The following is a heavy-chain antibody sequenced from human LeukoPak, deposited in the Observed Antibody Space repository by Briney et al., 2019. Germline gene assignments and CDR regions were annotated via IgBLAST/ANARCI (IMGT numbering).Heavy chain of an antibody. D-gene: IGHD3-9*01. CDR1: GGSFGGYY. Sequence: SSDTLSLMCAVYGGSFGGYYWRWLRQPPGEGREWIGEINHSGSTNYNPSLKSRVTISVDTSKNQFSLKLSSVTAADTAVYYCARGAYYDILTGLDYWGQGTLVTVSS. CDR3: ARGAYYDILTGLDY. CDR2: INHSGST. V-gene: IGHV4-34*01. J-gene: IGHJ4*02.